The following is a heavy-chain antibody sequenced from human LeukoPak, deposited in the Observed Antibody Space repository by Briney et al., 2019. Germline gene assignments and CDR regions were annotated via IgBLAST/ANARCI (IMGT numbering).Heavy chain of an antibody. CDR1: SGSISSGSYY. V-gene: IGHV4-61*02. CDR3: ARSPTVFGVVYMDV. Sequence: SQTLSLTCTVSSGSISSGSYYWSWIRQPAGKGLEWIGRIYTSGSTNYNPSLKSRVTISVDTSKNQFSLKLSSVTAADTAVYYCARSPTVFGVVYMDVWGKGTTVTVSS. D-gene: IGHD3-3*01. CDR2: IYTSGST. J-gene: IGHJ6*03.